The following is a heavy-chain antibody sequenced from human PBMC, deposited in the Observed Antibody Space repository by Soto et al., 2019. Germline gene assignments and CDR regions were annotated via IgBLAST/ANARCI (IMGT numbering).Heavy chain of an antibody. CDR2: SIPIFDTP. J-gene: IGHJ5*01. D-gene: IGHD3-10*01. V-gene: IGHV1-69*01. CDR1: GGTFGNLG. CDR3: ARDREDGSGTKYNWFDS. Sequence: QMQLVQSGAEVKKPGSSVKISCKASGGTFGNLGISWLRQAPGQGLEWRGGSIPIFDTPHYAEKFRDRVTITADATTTAYLEMTILTSADTATYYCARDREDGSGTKYNWFDSWGQGTLVTVSP.